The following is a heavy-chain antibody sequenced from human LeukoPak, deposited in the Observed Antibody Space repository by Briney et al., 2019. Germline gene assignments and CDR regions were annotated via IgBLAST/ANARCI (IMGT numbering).Heavy chain of an antibody. CDR2: IYHSGST. Sequence: PSETLSLTCAVSVGSISSGGYSWSWIRQPPGKGLEWIGYIYHSGSTYYNPSLKSRVTISVDRSKNQFSLKLSSVTAADTAVYYCARGYGDYENYFDYWGQGTLVTVSS. J-gene: IGHJ4*02. V-gene: IGHV4-30-2*01. CDR3: ARGYGDYENYFDY. CDR1: VGSISSGGYS. D-gene: IGHD4-17*01.